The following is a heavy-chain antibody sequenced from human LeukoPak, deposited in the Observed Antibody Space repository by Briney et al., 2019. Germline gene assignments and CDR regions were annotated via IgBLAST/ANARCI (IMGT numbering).Heavy chain of an antibody. CDR2: FYTSGST. Sequence: SQTLSLTCTVSGGSISFVSYFWRWIRQPAGKGLEWIGRFYTSGSTNYNPSLKSRVAISVDTSKNQFSLKLSSVTAADTAVYYCAAAGGASYYYYGMDVWGQGTTVTVSS. D-gene: IGHD6-13*01. J-gene: IGHJ6*02. CDR1: GGSISFVSYF. CDR3: AAAGGASYYYYGMDV. V-gene: IGHV4-61*02.